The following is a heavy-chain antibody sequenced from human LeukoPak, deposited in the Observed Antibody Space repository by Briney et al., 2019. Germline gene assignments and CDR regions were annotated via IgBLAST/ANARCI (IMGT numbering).Heavy chain of an antibody. D-gene: IGHD1-26*01. CDR1: GDSISSIDW. J-gene: IGHJ4*02. CDR3: VGNGYYALDH. Sequence: SETLSLTCAVSGDSISSIDWWSWVRQSPARGLEWIGEIYHSGGTNYNPSLESRVTILVDKSKNHLSLELASVTAADTAVYFCVGNGYYALDHWGQGTLVTVAS. V-gene: IGHV4-4*02. CDR2: IYHSGGT.